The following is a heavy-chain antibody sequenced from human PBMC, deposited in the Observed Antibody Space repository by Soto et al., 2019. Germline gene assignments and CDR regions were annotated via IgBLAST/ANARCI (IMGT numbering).Heavy chain of an antibody. CDR3: ASPLTATHYYCRDV. V-gene: IGHV4-59*08. J-gene: IGHJ6*03. CDR1: GGSISSYY. CDR2: IYYSGST. D-gene: IGHD1-7*01. Sequence: PSETLSLTCTVSGGSISSYYWSWIRQPPGKGLEWFGYIYYSGSTNYNPSLKSRVTISVDTSKNQYSQKLSSVPAADTAVYYCASPLTATHYYCRDVWGKGTTVTVSS.